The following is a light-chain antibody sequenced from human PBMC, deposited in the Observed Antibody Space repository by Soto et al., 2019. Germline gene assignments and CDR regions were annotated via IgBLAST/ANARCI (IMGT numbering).Light chain of an antibody. CDR2: CNN. CDR1: SSNIGSNT. Sequence: QSVLTQPPSASGTPGQRVTISCSGGSSNIGSNTVNWYQQLPGTAPKLLIYCNNQRPSVVPDRFSVSKSGTSASLAISGFQSEDEADYYCAAWDDSLNSFVFGIGTKV. V-gene: IGLV1-44*01. CDR3: AAWDDSLNSFV. J-gene: IGLJ1*01.